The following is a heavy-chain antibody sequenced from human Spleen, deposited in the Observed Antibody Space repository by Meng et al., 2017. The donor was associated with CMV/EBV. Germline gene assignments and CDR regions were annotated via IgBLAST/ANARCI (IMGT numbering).Heavy chain of an antibody. CDR1: GGTLNPYA. V-gene: IGHV1-69*05. D-gene: IGHD6-19*01. CDR3: ARDAGIAVAGTLGY. J-gene: IGHJ4*02. CDR2: IIPMHGTT. Sequence: SVKVSCKASGGTLNPYAINWVRQARGQGLEWMAGIIPMHGTTKYAQKFQGRVAVTTDESTSTAYMELRSLRSDDTAVYSCARDAGIAVAGTLGYWGQGTLVTVSS.